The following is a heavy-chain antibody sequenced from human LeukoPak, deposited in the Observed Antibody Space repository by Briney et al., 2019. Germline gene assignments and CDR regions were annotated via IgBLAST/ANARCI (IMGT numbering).Heavy chain of an antibody. J-gene: IGHJ5*02. CDR3: AKSAEVQSGSYYGSWFDP. Sequence: PGGSLRLSCAASGLTFSSYGMHWVRQAPGKGLEWVAVISYEGSNKYYADSVKGRFTISRDNSKNTLYLQMNSLRAEDTAVYYCAKSAEVQSGSYYGSWFDPWGQGTLVTVSS. CDR1: GLTFSSYG. CDR2: ISYEGSNK. D-gene: IGHD1-26*01. V-gene: IGHV3-30*18.